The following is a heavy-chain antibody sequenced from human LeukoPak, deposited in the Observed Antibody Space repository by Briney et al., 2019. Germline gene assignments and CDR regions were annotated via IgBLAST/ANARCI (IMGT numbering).Heavy chain of an antibody. D-gene: IGHD1-26*01. J-gene: IGHJ4*02. CDR1: GFTFSSYG. Sequence: GGSLRLSCAASGFTFSSYGMHWVRQAPGKGLEWVAVIWYDGSNKYYADSVKGRFTISRDNSKNTLYLQMNGLRAEDTAVYYCARMNRGSYYFDCWGQGTLVTVSS. CDR2: IWYDGSNK. CDR3: ARMNRGSYYFDC. V-gene: IGHV3-33*01.